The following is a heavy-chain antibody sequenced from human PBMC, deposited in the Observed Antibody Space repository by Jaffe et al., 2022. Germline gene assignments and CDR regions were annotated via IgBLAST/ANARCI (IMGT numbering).Heavy chain of an antibody. CDR3: AKELRYCSGGSCYHYYYYMDV. D-gene: IGHD2-15*01. Sequence: QVQLVQSGAEVKKPGSSVKVSCKASGGTFSSYAISWVRQAPGQGLEWMGGIIPIFGTANYAQKFQGRVTITADESTSTAYMELSSLRSEDTAVYYCAKELRYCSGGSCYHYYYYMDVWGKGTTVTVSS. J-gene: IGHJ6*03. CDR1: GGTFSSYA. V-gene: IGHV1-69*01. CDR2: IIPIFGTA.